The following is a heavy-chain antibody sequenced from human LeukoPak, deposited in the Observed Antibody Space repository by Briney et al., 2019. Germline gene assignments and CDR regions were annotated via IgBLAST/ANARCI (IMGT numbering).Heavy chain of an antibody. CDR1: GFTFDDYA. J-gene: IGHJ6*03. CDR3: ARGGRYSSRNYYYMDV. CDR2: ISWDGGST. Sequence: GGSLRLSCAASGFTFDDYAMHWVRQAPGKGLEWVSLISWDGGSTYYADSVKGRFTISRDNSKNSLYLQMNSLRAEDTALYYCARGGRYSSRNYYYMDVWGKGTTVTVSS. D-gene: IGHD6-13*01. V-gene: IGHV3-43D*03.